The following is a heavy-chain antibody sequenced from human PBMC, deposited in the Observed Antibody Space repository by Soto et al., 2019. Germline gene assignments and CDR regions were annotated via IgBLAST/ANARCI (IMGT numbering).Heavy chain of an antibody. J-gene: IGHJ4*02. CDR3: AREAQEGGSGKGFDY. V-gene: IGHV4-61*01. D-gene: IGHD2-15*01. CDR1: GGSVSSGSYY. Sequence: QVQLQESGPGLVKPSETLSLTCTVSGGSVSSGSYYWSWIRQPPGKGLEWIGYIYYRGSTNYNPSLKSRVTLSVDTSKNQFSLKLSSVTAADTAVYYCAREAQEGGSGKGFDYWGQGTLVTVSS. CDR2: IYYRGST.